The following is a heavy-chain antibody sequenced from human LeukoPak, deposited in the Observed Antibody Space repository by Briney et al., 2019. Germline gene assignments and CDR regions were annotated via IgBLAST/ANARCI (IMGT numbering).Heavy chain of an antibody. CDR3: ARVRSSSHYGAFDI. CDR2: IYSGGST. D-gene: IGHD2-2*01. J-gene: IGHJ3*02. V-gene: IGHV3-53*01. Sequence: GGSLRLSCAASGFTVSSNYMSWVRQAPGKGLEWVSVIYSGGSTYYADSVKGRFTISRDNSKNTLYLQMNSLRAEDTAVYYCARVRSSSHYGAFDIWGQGTMVTVSS. CDR1: GFTVSSNY.